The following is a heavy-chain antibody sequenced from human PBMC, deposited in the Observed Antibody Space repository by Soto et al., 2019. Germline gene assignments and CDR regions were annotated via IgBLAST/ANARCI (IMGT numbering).Heavy chain of an antibody. CDR1: GGSIVSYY. CDR2: VYYTGST. V-gene: IGHV4-59*01. CDR3: ARVITYHYGMDV. Sequence: SETQSLTCNVSGGSIVSYYGNWLRQPAGKGLEWIGYVYYTGSTNYNPSLEGRATISVDSSKNQVSLNLRSVTAADSATYYCARVITYHYGMDVWGQGITVPVS. J-gene: IGHJ6*02. D-gene: IGHD3-16*01.